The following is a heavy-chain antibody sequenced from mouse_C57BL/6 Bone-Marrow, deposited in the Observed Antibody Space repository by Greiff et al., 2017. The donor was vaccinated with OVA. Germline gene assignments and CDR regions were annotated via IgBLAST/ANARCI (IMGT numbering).Heavy chain of an antibody. D-gene: IGHD1-1*02. Sequence: EVQRVESGGGLVQPGGSLKLSCAASGFTFSDYYMYWVRQTPEKRLEWVAYISNGGGSTYYPDTVKGRCTISRDNAKNTLYLQMSRLKSEDTAMYYCARRWFYAMDYWGQGTSVPVSS. CDR2: ISNGGGST. J-gene: IGHJ4*01. V-gene: IGHV5-12*01. CDR1: GFTFSDYY. CDR3: ARRWFYAMDY.